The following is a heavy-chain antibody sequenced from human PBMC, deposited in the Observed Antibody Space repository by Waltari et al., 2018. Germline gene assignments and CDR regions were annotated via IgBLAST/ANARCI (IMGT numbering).Heavy chain of an antibody. V-gene: IGHV3-7*01. J-gene: IGHJ4*02. Sequence: EVRLVESGGGLVQPGGSLRLSCAASGFTFSSYWRSWVRQAPGKGLEWVANIKQDGSEKYYVDSVKGRFTISRDNAKNSLYLQMNSLRAEDTAVYYCARGYYHDYWGQGTLVTVSS. CDR1: GFTFSSYW. CDR3: ARGYYHDY. CDR2: IKQDGSEK.